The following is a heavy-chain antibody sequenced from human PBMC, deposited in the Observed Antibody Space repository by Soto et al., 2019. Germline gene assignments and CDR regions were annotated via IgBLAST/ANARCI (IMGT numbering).Heavy chain of an antibody. CDR3: ARVTLGYCTNGVCPMGYYYYYYYMDV. CDR1: GFTFSSYW. CDR2: IKQDGSEK. D-gene: IGHD2-8*01. J-gene: IGHJ6*03. Sequence: GGSLRLSCAASGFTFSSYWMSWVRQAPGKGLEWVANIKQDGSEKYYVDSVKGRFTISRDNAKNSLYLQMNSLRAEDTAVYYCARVTLGYCTNGVCPMGYYYYYYYMDVWGKGTTVTVSS. V-gene: IGHV3-7*01.